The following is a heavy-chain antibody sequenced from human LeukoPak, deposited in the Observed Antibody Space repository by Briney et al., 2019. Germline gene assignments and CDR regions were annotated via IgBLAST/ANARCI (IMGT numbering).Heavy chain of an antibody. J-gene: IGHJ5*01. Sequence: GGSLTLSCPASGFTFYMYAMSWVRQAPGKGLEWVASMCGTAGCTFYPDSVKGRFTISRDNSTNVLYLRMNSLTAEDTAIYYCAKDRPNFHENSGHYYRRDGDSWGQGTLVTVSS. V-gene: IGHV3-23*01. CDR3: AKDRPNFHENSGHYYRRDGDS. CDR2: MCGTAGCT. D-gene: IGHD3-22*01. CDR1: GFTFYMYA.